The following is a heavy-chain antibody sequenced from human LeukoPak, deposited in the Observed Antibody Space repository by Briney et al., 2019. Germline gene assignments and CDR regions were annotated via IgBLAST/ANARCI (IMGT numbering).Heavy chain of an antibody. J-gene: IGHJ3*02. CDR3: ARDRVSSIWTFENRPYGFDI. CDR2: IYPGDSDT. CDR1: GYSYTSYW. D-gene: IGHD6-13*01. Sequence: GESLKISCKGLGYSYTSYWIGWVRQMPGKGLEWMGIIYPGDSDTRYSPSFQGQVTMSADKSISPAYLQWSSLKVSDTAMYYCARDRVSSIWTFENRPYGFDIWGQGTMVTVSS. V-gene: IGHV5-51*01.